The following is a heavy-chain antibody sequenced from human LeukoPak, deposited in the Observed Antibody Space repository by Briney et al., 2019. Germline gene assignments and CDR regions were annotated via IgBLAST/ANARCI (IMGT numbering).Heavy chain of an antibody. J-gene: IGHJ4*02. CDR3: AKASSPYDSSGYYLYYFDY. V-gene: IGHV4-4*07. CDR1: GGSISTFH. CDR2: IYTSGGT. D-gene: IGHD3-22*01. Sequence: SETLSLTCTVSGGSISTFHWSWIRQPAGKGLEWIGRIYTSGGTNYNPSLKSRVTVSVDTSKNQFSLKLSSVTAADTAVYYCAKASSPYDSSGYYLYYFDYWGQGTLVTVSS.